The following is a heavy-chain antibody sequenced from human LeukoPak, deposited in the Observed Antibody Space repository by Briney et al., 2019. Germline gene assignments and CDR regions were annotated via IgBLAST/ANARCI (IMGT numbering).Heavy chain of an antibody. CDR1: GGSISSYY. J-gene: IGHJ6*03. CDR2: IYYSGST. V-gene: IGHV4-59*01. D-gene: IGHD6-13*01. CDR3: ARARGYSSFYYYYYMDV. Sequence: EPSETLSLTCTVSGGSISSYYWSWIRQPPGKGLEWIGYIYYSGSTNYNPSLKSRVTISVDTSKNQFSLKLSSVTAADTAVYYCARARGYSSFYYYYYMDVWGKGTTVTISS.